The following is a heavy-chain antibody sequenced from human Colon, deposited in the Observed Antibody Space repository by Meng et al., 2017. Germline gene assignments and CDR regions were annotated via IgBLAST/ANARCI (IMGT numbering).Heavy chain of an antibody. Sequence: EVQLVVSGGGLLQPRGSLRLSGGASGFTFSFYWMHWVRRVPGKGLVWVSRINPDGSSTNYADSVKGRFTISRDNAKNTLSLQMNSLRAEDTAVYYCVRIAAPGAVDYWGQGTLVTVSS. CDR3: VRIAAPGAVDY. CDR1: GFTFSFYW. J-gene: IGHJ4*02. V-gene: IGHV3-74*01. D-gene: IGHD6-13*01. CDR2: INPDGSST.